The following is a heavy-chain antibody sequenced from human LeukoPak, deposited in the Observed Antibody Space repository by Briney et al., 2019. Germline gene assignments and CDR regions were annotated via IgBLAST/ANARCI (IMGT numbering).Heavy chain of an antibody. Sequence: GGSLRLSCAASGFTLSSYAMSWVRQAPGKGLEWVSAISGSGGSTYYADPVKGRFTISRDNSKNTLYLQMNSLRAEDTAVYYCAKSLLGAVAGFDYWGQGTLVTVSS. J-gene: IGHJ4*02. CDR3: AKSLLGAVAGFDY. D-gene: IGHD6-19*01. V-gene: IGHV3-23*01. CDR2: ISGSGGST. CDR1: GFTLSSYA.